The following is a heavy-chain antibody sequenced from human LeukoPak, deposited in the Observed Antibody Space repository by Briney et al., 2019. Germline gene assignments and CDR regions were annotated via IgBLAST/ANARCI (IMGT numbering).Heavy chain of an antibody. D-gene: IGHD3-22*01. J-gene: IGHJ5*02. V-gene: IGHV1-69*05. Sequence: ASVKVSCKASGGTFSSYAISWVRQAPGQGLEWMGGIIPILGTANYAQKFQGRVTITTDESTSTAYMELSSLRSEDTAVYYCASRGGYYDSSGVVPPSNWFDPWGQGTLVTVSS. CDR3: ASRGGYYDSSGVVPPSNWFDP. CDR1: GGTFSSYA. CDR2: IIPILGTA.